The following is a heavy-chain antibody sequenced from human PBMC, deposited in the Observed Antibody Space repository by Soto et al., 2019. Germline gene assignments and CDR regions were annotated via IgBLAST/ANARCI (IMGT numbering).Heavy chain of an antibody. V-gene: IGHV3-30-3*01. CDR1: GFTFSSYA. CDR2: ISYDGSNK. J-gene: IGHJ6*02. CDR3: ASPFDGMDV. Sequence: QVQLVESGGGVVQPGRSLRLSCAASGFTFSSYAMHWVRQAPGKGLEWVAVISYDGSNKYYADSVKGRFTISIDNSKNTLYLQMNSLRAEDTAVYYCASPFDGMDVWGQGTTVTVSS.